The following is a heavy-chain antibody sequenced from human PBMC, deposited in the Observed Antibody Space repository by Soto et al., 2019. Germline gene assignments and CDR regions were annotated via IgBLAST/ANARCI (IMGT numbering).Heavy chain of an antibody. D-gene: IGHD3-22*01. V-gene: IGHV1-18*01. CDR2: ITPFSGHT. J-gene: IGHJ4*02. CDR1: GYSFYHSD. CDR3: VRVGSYYESTGYNKGLGH. Sequence: QVQLAQSGPEVKKPGASVRVSCKASGYSFYHSDINWVRQAPGQGLEWMGRITPFSGHTTYAQTVQGRVTMTTDTSTSTAYMELRSLTSDDTAVYYCVRVGSYYESTGYNKGLGHWGQGTLVTVSS.